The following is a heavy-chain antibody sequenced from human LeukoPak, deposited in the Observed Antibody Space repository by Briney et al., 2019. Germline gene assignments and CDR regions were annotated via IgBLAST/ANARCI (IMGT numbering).Heavy chain of an antibody. J-gene: IGHJ4*02. D-gene: IGHD3-22*01. Sequence: GGSLRPSCAASGFTFSSYAMSWVRQAPEKGLEWVSGISGSGDNTYYADSVKGRFTISRDNSKNTLYVQVNSLGTEDTAAYYCAKGSYYDSSGSFYFDYWGQGTLVTVSS. CDR3: AKGSYYDSSGSFYFDY. V-gene: IGHV3-23*01. CDR1: GFTFSSYA. CDR2: ISGSGDNT.